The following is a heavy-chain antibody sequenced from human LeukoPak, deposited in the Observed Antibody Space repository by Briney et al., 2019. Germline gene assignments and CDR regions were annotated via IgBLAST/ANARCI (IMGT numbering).Heavy chain of an antibody. CDR2: INPNGGST. D-gene: IGHD5-12*01. Sequence: ASVKVSCKASGYPFTIYYMHWVRQAPGHGLEWMGIINPNGGSTSYAQKFQGRVTMTRDTSTSTAYMELSSLRSEDTAVYYCARDCPERAYSGYDSYLDYWGQGTLVTVSS. J-gene: IGHJ4*02. CDR3: ARDCPERAYSGYDSYLDY. V-gene: IGHV1-46*01. CDR1: GYPFTIYY.